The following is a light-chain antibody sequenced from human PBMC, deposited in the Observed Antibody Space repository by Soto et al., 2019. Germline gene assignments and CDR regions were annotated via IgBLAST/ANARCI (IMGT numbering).Light chain of an antibody. CDR2: DAS. CDR1: QTVRNNY. CDR3: QQFSSYPLT. J-gene: IGKJ4*01. Sequence: EFVLTHSPGTLSLSPGERATLSCRASQTVRNNYLAWYQQEPGQAPRLLIYDASNRATGIPDRFSGGGSGTDFTLTISRLEPEDFAVYYCQQFSSYPLTLGGGTKVDIK. V-gene: IGKV3-20*01.